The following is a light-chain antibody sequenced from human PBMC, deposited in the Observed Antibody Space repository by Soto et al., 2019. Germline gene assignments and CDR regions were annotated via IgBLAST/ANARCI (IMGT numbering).Light chain of an antibody. Sequence: EIVLTQSPGILSLSPGERASLSCGASQSISSSFLAWYQQKPGQAPRLLIYGASTRATGIPARFSGSGSGTEFTLTISSLQSADFAVYHCQQYNNWPLTFGGGTKVDIK. CDR3: QQYNNWPLT. CDR1: QSISSS. V-gene: IGKV3-15*01. CDR2: GAS. J-gene: IGKJ4*01.